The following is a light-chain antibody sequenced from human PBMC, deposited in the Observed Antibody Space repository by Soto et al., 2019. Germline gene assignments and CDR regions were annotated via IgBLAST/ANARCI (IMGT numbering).Light chain of an antibody. CDR3: QQYSSSPRT. Sequence: EIVMTQSPATLSVSPGERATLSCRASQSISSNLAWYQQKPGQAPRLLMFRTSSRATGFPARFSGSGSGTDFSLTISRLEPEDFAVYHCQQYSSSPRTFGQGTRLEIK. CDR1: QSISSN. V-gene: IGKV3-15*01. CDR2: RTS. J-gene: IGKJ5*01.